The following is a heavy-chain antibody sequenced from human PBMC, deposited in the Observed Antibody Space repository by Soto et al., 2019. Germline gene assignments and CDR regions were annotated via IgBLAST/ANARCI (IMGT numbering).Heavy chain of an antibody. V-gene: IGHV3-23*01. Sequence: EVQLLESGGGLVQPGGSLRLSCVASGFSFSDRAMAWVRQAPGKGLEWVSDISSDGGGTFYADSVKGRFTISRDNVKKTVHLQMNRLRDEDTATYYCAKRRGQQLENWQFHVWGRGSLVSVAS. D-gene: IGHD1-1*01. CDR2: ISSDGGGT. J-gene: IGHJ2*01. CDR3: AKRRGQQLENWQFHV. CDR1: GFSFSDRA.